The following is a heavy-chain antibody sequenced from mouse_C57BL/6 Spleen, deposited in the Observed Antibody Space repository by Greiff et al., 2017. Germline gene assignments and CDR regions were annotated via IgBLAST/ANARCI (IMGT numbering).Heavy chain of an antibody. CDR3: ARGGHSFYFDY. CDR1: GFTFSDYG. J-gene: IGHJ2*01. CDR2: ISSGSSNI. V-gene: IGHV5-17*01. Sequence: EVMLVESGGGLVKPGGSLKLSCAASGFTFSDYGMHWVRQAPEKGLEWVAYISSGSSNIYYADTVKGRFTVSRDTAKTTLFLQMTSLRAEDTALYYCARGGHSFYFDYWGQGTTLTVSS.